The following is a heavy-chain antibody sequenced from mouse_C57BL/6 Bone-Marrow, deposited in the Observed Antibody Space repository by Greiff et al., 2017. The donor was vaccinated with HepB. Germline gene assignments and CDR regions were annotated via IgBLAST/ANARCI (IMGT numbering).Heavy chain of an antibody. V-gene: IGHV2-6*03. CDR1: GFSLTSYG. CDR3: AEHGNYYGSSHYYAMDY. CDR2: IWSDGST. J-gene: IGHJ4*01. Sequence: QVQLKESGPGLVAPSQSLSITCTASGFSLTSYGVHWVRQPPGKGLEWLVVIWSDGSTTYNSAHKSRLNISKDNSKSQVYLKMNSIQTDDTARYYCAEHGNYYGSSHYYAMDYWGQGTSVTVSS. D-gene: IGHD1-1*01.